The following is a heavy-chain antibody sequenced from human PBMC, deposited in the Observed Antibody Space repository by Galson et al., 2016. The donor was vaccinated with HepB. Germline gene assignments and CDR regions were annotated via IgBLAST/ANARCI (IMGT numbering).Heavy chain of an antibody. CDR2: INHSGGT. Sequence: SETLSLTCAVHGGSFIGYYWSWIRQPPGKGLEWIGEINHSGGTFYNLSLKSRVTISVDTSKNQFSLKLSSVTAADTAVYFCARAPLTHDDFWSQGTLVTVSS. CDR3: ARAPLTHDDF. V-gene: IGHV4-34*01. CDR1: GGSFIGYY. J-gene: IGHJ4*02. D-gene: IGHD3-9*01.